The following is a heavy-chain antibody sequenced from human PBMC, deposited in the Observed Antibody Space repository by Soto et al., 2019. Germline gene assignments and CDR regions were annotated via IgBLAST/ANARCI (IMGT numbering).Heavy chain of an antibody. D-gene: IGHD3-16*01. CDR2: ISYDGSNK. CDR1: GFTFSSYA. J-gene: IGHJ6*02. Sequence: QVQLVESGGGVVQPGRSLRLSCAASGFTFSSYAMHWVRQAPGKGLEWVAVISYDGSNKYYADSVKGRFTISRDNSKNTLYLQMNSLRAEDTAVYYCASDWGLCYYVMDVWGQGTTVTVPS. CDR3: ASDWGLCYYVMDV. V-gene: IGHV3-30-3*01.